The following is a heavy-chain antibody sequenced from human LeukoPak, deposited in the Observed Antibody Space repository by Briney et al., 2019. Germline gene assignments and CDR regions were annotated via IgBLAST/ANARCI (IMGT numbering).Heavy chain of an antibody. J-gene: IGHJ3*02. CDR1: GFTVSSNY. V-gene: IGHV3-53*01. CDR2: IYPGGST. CDR3: ARFRMTLDAFDI. Sequence: GGSLRLSCAASGFTVSSNYMSWVRQAPGKGLEWVSIIYPGGSTYYADSVKGRFTFSRDVSKNTLYFLQMNSLRAEDTALYYCARFRMTLDAFDIWGQGTMVTVSS. D-gene: IGHD2-15*01.